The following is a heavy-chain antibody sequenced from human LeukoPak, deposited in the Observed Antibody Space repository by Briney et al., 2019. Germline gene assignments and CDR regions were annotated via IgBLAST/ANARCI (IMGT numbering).Heavy chain of an antibody. D-gene: IGHD3-10*01. J-gene: IGHJ5*02. V-gene: IGHV4-4*09. CDR3: ARGGYYYGSGTNWFDP. CDR2: LYHSGTTYSGST. Sequence: SETLSLTCNVSGASMSNFYWVWIRQPPGKGLEWIGSLYHSGTTYSGSTYYNPSLKSRVTISVDTSKNQFSLRLSSVTAADTAVYYCARGGYYYGSGTNWFDPWGQGTLVTVSS. CDR1: GASMSNFY.